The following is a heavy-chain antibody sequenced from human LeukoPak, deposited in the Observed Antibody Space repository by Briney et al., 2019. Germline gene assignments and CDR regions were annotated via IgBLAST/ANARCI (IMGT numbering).Heavy chain of an antibody. CDR1: GYTFTSYD. CDR3: ARDYSSSHNWFDP. J-gene: IGHJ5*02. V-gene: IGHV1-8*01. CDR2: MNPNSGNT. D-gene: IGHD6-13*01. Sequence: ASVKVSCKASGYTFTSYDINWVRQATGQGLEWMGWMNPNSGNTGYAQKFQGRVTITTDESTSTAYMELSSLRSEDTAVYYCARDYSSSHNWFDPWGQGTLVTVSS.